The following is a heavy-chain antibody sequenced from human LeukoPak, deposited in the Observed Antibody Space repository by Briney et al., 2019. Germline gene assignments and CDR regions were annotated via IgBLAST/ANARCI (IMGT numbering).Heavy chain of an antibody. CDR2: ISTAGNLI. J-gene: IGHJ4*02. Sequence: GGSLRLSCVASAFTFKTYTLNWVRQTPGKGLEWGSYISTAGNLINYADSVRGRFTISRGNAKHSLYLYMSSLTPEDTAVYYCARTVEGHFDFRGQGTPVTVSS. V-gene: IGHV3-21*01. CDR3: ARTVEGHFDF. CDR1: AFTFKTYT. D-gene: IGHD2-21*02.